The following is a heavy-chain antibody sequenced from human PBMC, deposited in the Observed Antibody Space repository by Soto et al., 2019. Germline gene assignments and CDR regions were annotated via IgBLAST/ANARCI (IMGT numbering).Heavy chain of an antibody. CDR2: IGTAGDT. J-gene: IGHJ4*02. Sequence: GGSLRLSCAASGFTFNSYDMHWVRQATGKGLEWVSAIGTAGDTYYPGSVKGRFTISRENAKNSLYLQMNSLRAEDTAVYYCARDGLRDYYGSGSYYNGGLNFDYWGQGTLVTVSS. D-gene: IGHD3-10*01. CDR1: GFTFNSYD. V-gene: IGHV3-13*01. CDR3: ARDGLRDYYGSGSYYNGGLNFDY.